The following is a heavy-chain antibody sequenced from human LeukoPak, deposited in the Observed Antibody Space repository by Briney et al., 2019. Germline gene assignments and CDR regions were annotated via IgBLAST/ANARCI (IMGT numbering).Heavy chain of an antibody. Sequence: PGGSLRLSCAASGFTFSSYWMNWVRQAPGKGLEWVSSISGTNIYYADSVKGRFTISRDNAKNSLYLQMNRLRADDTAVYYCARAQQWLVLGAFDIWGQGTMVTVSS. D-gene: IGHD6-19*01. J-gene: IGHJ3*02. CDR2: ISGTNI. CDR1: GFTFSSYW. CDR3: ARAQQWLVLGAFDI. V-gene: IGHV3-21*01.